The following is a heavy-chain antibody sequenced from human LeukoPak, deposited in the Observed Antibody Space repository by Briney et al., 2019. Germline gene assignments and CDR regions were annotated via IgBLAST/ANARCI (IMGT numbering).Heavy chain of an antibody. J-gene: IGHJ4*02. Sequence: QTGGSLRLSCAASGFTFSSYSMNWVSQAPGKGLEWVSYISSSSSTIYHADSVKGRFTISRDNAKNSLYLQMNSLRDEDTAVYYCARASTIVGATRTFDYWGQGTLVTVSS. CDR3: ARASTIVGATRTFDY. CDR2: ISSSSSTI. V-gene: IGHV3-48*02. CDR1: GFTFSSYS. D-gene: IGHD1-26*01.